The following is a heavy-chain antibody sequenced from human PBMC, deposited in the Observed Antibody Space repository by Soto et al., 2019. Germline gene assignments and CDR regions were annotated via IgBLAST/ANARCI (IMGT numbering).Heavy chain of an antibody. CDR3: ARPPTSWKIGSFAF. CDR1: GYIFIGYE. Sequence: ASVKVSCKASGYIFIGYEIHWVRQAPGQGLEWMGWINPETGVTNYGQKFQGRVTLTTDTSITTVYMELSRLGLDDTAMYFCARPPTSWKIGSFAFWGQGTLVTVSS. J-gene: IGHJ4*02. CDR2: INPETGVT. V-gene: IGHV1-2*02. D-gene: IGHD2-2*01.